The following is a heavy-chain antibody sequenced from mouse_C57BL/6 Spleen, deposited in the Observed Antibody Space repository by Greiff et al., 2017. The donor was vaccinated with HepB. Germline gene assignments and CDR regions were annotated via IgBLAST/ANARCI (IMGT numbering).Heavy chain of an antibody. V-gene: IGHV1-4*01. D-gene: IGHD1-1*01. J-gene: IGHJ1*03. CDR1: GYTFTSYT. Sequence: VQLQQSGAELARPGASVKMSCKASGYTFTSYTMHWVKQRPGQGLEWIGYINPSSGYTKYNQKFKDKATLTADKSSSTAYMQLSSLTSEDSAVYYCARWGITTVVGKYFDVWGTVTTVTVSA. CDR2: INPSSGYT. CDR3: ARWGITTVVGKYFDV.